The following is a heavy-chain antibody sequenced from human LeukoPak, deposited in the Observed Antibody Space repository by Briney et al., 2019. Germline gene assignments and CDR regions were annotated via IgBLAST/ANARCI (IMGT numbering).Heavy chain of an antibody. D-gene: IGHD2-21*02. CDR3: ARCGGDCYVAFDI. V-gene: IGHV1-69*01. Sequence: ASGTLSCYPSGSTIMRYSEMLGGHGPGKPLKTTGGSIPIFGTANYAQKLQGRVTITADESTSTAYMELSNLRSEDTAVYYCARCGGDCYVAFDIWGQGTMVTVSS. CDR2: SIPIFGTA. CDR1: GSTIMRYS. J-gene: IGHJ3*02.